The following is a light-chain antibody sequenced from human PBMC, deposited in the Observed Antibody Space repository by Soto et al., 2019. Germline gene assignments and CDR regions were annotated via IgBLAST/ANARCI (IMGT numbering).Light chain of an antibody. CDR1: SSDVGGYNS. J-gene: IGLJ1*01. Sequence: QSALTQPASVSGSPGQSITISCTGTSSDVGGYNSVSWYQQHPGKAPKLMIYEVSNRPSGVSIRFSGSKSGNTASLTISGLQAEDEADYYCISYTSRSTFVFGTGTKVTVL. CDR3: ISYTSRSTFV. V-gene: IGLV2-14*01. CDR2: EVS.